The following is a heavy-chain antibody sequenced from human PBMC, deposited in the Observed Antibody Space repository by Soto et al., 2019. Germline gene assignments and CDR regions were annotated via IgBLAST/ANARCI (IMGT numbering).Heavy chain of an antibody. CDR2: ISGSGGST. V-gene: IGHV3-23*01. Sequence: EVQLLESGGGLVQPGGYLRLSCAASGLTFRAFSMSWVRQPPGKGLEWVSGISGSGGSTYYADSVKGRFTISRDSSSNTLYLQMSSLRAEDTAVYYCAKSRGDSWYLYYYDYWGQGTLVTVSS. J-gene: IGHJ4*02. D-gene: IGHD5-12*01. CDR3: AKSRGDSWYLYYYDY. CDR1: GLTFRAFS.